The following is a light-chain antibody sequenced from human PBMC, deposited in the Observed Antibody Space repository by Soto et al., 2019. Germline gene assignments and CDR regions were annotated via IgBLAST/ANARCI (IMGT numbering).Light chain of an antibody. CDR2: DV. Sequence: QSALTQPASVSGWPGQSITIYCTGTSSDVGGSIYVSWYQLSPGKAPKLLIYDVDRPSGVSNRFSGSKSGNTASLTISGLQAGDGADYYCNSYTSSGTVVFGGGTKLTVL. J-gene: IGLJ3*02. CDR1: SSDVGGSIY. V-gene: IGLV2-14*01. CDR3: NSYTSSGTVV.